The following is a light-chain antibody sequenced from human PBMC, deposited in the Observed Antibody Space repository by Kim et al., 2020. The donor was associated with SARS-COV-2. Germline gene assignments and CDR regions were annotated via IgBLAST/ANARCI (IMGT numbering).Light chain of an antibody. CDR3: HQFNHGWT. CDR2: GAS. CDR1: QTITTN. V-gene: IGKV3-15*01. J-gene: IGKJ1*01. Sequence: EIVLTQSPATLSVSPGDRATLSCRASQTITTNLAWYQQKPGQAPRLLIYGASTRATGIPARFSGSGSGTDFTLTISSLQSEDFAVYYCHQFNHGWTFGQWTKVDIK.